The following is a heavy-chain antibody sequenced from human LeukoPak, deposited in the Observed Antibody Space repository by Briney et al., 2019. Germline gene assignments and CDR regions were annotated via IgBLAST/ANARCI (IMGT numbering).Heavy chain of an antibody. Sequence: SETLSLTCTVSGDSISSADYYWSWIRQLPGKGLEWIGSIYYSGSTYYNPSLKSRVTISVDTSKNQFSLKLSSVTAADTAVYYCARLPLFYYDSSGLDYWGQEPWSPSPQ. CDR3: ARLPLFYYDSSGLDY. J-gene: IGHJ4*01. D-gene: IGHD3-22*01. CDR2: IYYSGST. CDR1: GDSISSADYY. V-gene: IGHV4-39*01.